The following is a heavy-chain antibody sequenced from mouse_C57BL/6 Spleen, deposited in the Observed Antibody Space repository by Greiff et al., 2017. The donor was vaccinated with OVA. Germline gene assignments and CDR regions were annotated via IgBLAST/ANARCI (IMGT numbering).Heavy chain of an antibody. CDR2: ISDGGSYT. Sequence: EVMLVESGRGLVKPGGSLKLSCAASGFTFSSSAMSWVRQTPEKRLEWVATISDGGSYTYYPVNVKGRLTISRDNAKNNLYLQMSHLKSEDTAMYYCADDYDGGFAYWGKGTLVTVSA. J-gene: IGHJ3*01. V-gene: IGHV5-4*03. D-gene: IGHD2-4*01. CDR3: ADDYDGGFAY. CDR1: GFTFSSSA.